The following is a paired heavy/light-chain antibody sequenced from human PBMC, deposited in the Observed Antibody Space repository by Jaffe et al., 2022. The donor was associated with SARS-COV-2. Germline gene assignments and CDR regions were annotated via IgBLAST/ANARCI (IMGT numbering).Light chain of an antibody. J-gene: IGLJ2*01. Sequence: QSVLTQPPSVSGAPGQRVTISCTGSSSNIGAGYNVHWYQQLPGTAPKLLIFGNNNRPSGVPDRFSGSKSGTSASLAITGLQAEDEADYYCQSYDTSLSGVVLFGGGTKVTVL. CDR1: SSNIGAGYN. CDR2: GNN. CDR3: QSYDTSLSGVVL. V-gene: IGLV1-40*01.
Heavy chain of an antibody. D-gene: IGHD3-16*02. CDR2: IKSKTDGETT. V-gene: IGHV3-15*01. Sequence: EVQLVESGGGLVEAGGSLRLSCAASGFSFRTTYMSWVRQTPGKGLEWVGRIKSKTDGETTDYAAPVKGRFTISRDDSKNTLYLQMNSLKTEDTAVYYCTRVKGGYSYAMDVWGQGTTVTVSS. J-gene: IGHJ6*02. CDR3: TRVKGGYSYAMDV. CDR1: GFSFRTTY.